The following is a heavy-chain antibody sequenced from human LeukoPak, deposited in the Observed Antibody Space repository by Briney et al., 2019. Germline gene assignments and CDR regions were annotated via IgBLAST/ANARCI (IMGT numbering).Heavy chain of an antibody. Sequence: GGSLRLSCAASGFTFSSYSMNWVRQAPGKGLEWVSSISSSSSYIYYADSVKGRFTISRDNAKNSLYLQMNSLRAEDTAVYYCARVSLGGTYYYDSSGYYYSDYWGQGTLVTVSS. D-gene: IGHD3-22*01. CDR2: ISSSSSYI. CDR3: ARVSLGGTYYYDSSGYYYSDY. CDR1: GFTFSSYS. V-gene: IGHV3-21*01. J-gene: IGHJ4*02.